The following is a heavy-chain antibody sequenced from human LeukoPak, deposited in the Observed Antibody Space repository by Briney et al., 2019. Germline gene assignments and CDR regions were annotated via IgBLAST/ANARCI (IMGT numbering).Heavy chain of an antibody. D-gene: IGHD2-15*01. CDR2: INHSGST. CDR3: ARDRKVVVAATLKYYYYYGMDV. Sequence: SETLSLTCAVYGGSFSGYYWSWIRQPPGKGLEWIGEINHSGSTNYNPSLESRVTISVDTSKNQFSLKLSSVTAADTAVYYCARDRKVVVAATLKYYYYYGMDVWGQGTTVTVSS. CDR1: GGSFSGYY. V-gene: IGHV4-34*01. J-gene: IGHJ6*02.